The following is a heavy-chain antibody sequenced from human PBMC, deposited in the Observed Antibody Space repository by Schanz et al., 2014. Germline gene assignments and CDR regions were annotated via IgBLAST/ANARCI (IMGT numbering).Heavy chain of an antibody. D-gene: IGHD2-21*02. V-gene: IGHV3-21*02. CDR1: GFTFSTYY. J-gene: IGHJ6*03. CDR2: ISSSSSYI. Sequence: EVQLVESGGGLVKPGWSLRLSCAASGFTFSTYYMNWVRQAPGKGLEWVSSISSSSSYISYADSVKGRFTISRDNAKNSQYLQMNSLRAEDTAVYYGARPSDSSWYMDVWGKGTTVTVSS. CDR3: ARPSDSSWYMDV.